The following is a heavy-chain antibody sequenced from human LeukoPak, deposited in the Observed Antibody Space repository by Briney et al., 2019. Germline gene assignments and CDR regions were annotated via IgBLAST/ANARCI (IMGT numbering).Heavy chain of an antibody. CDR1: GFTFRNYA. Sequence: PGGSLRLSCAASGFTFRNYAIHWVRQAPGKGLEWLTVMSYNGFNKYYADSVKGRFTISRDNSKNTLYLQMNSLRAEDTAVYYCARDTIITMVRGAGYWGQGTLVTVSS. D-gene: IGHD3-10*01. CDR2: MSYNGFNK. J-gene: IGHJ4*02. V-gene: IGHV3-30-3*01. CDR3: ARDTIITMVRGAGY.